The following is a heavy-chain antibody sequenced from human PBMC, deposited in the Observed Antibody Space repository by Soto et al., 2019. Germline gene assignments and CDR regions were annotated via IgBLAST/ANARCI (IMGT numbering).Heavy chain of an antibody. V-gene: IGHV2-5*02. CDR3: AHRRLSSYGDYFDH. CDR2: TSWDDDK. CDR1: GFSLSTSGVG. D-gene: IGHD4-17*01. Sequence: QITLKESGPTLVKHTQTLTLTCTFSGFSLSTSGVGVGWIRQPPGKALEWLAFTSWDDDKRHSPSLKSRLTSXNXSXXSPVGLTITSMDPMNTATSYCAHRRLSSYGDYFDHWGQGTLVTVSS. J-gene: IGHJ4*02.